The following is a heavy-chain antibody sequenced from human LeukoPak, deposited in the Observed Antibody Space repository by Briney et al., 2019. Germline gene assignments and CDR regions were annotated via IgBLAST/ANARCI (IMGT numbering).Heavy chain of an antibody. D-gene: IGHD3-3*01. J-gene: IGHJ5*02. Sequence: AETLSLTCTVSAGSISSSSYCWGWIRQPPGKGLEGIGSIYDSESTYYNPSLTSRVTISVDTSTNPFSLKLSSVTAADTAVYYCARHLEYDFWSGYYTGWFDPSGQGTLVTVSS. V-gene: IGHV4-39*01. CDR1: AGSISSSSYC. CDR3: ARHLEYDFWSGYYTGWFDP. CDR2: IYDSEST.